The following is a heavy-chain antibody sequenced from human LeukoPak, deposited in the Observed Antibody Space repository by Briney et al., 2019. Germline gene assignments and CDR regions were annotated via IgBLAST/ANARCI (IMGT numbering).Heavy chain of an antibody. V-gene: IGHV3-30*18. CDR2: ISYDGSNK. J-gene: IGHJ4*02. D-gene: IGHD4-11*01. Sequence: PGGSLRLSCAASGFTFSTYGMHWVRQAPGKGLEWVAVISYDGSNKYYGESVKGRFTISRDNSKNTLYLQMSSLRAEDTAVYYCAKDLYSNYGVFDYWGQGTLVTVSS. CDR1: GFTFSTYG. CDR3: AKDLYSNYGVFDY.